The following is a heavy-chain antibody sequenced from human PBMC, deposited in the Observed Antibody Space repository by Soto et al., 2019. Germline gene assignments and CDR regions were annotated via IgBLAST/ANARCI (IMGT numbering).Heavy chain of an antibody. V-gene: IGHV1-69*06. D-gene: IGHD3-3*01. J-gene: IGHJ4*02. CDR2: IIPFFGTP. Sequence: QLVQSGAEVKKPGSSVKVSCKTSGGTFSNYAISWVRQAPGQGLEWMGGIIPFFGTPNYAQNFQGRVTITADKSTSTAYMELSSLRPDDTAVYYCAKDKGGYYSRFDSWGQGTLVTVSS. CDR3: AKDKGGYYSRFDS. CDR1: GGTFSNYA.